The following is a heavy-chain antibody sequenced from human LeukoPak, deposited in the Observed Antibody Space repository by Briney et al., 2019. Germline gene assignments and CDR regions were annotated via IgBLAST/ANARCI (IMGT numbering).Heavy chain of an antibody. CDR1: GYSFTSYW. D-gene: IGHD5-24*01. J-gene: IGHJ3*02. V-gene: IGHV5-51*01. Sequence: GESLKISCKGSGYSFTSYWIGWVRQMPGKGLEWMGIIYPGDSDTTYSPSFQGQVTISADKSISTAYPQWSSVKASDTAMYYCARRGCGGDGYCDAFDIWGQGTMVTVSS. CDR2: IYPGDSDT. CDR3: ARRGCGGDGYCDAFDI.